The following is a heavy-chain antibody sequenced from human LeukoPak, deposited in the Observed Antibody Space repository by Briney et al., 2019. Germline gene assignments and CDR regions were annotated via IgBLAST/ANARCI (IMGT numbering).Heavy chain of an antibody. CDR1: GFTFSGSA. Sequence: GGSLRLSCAASGFTFSGSAMHWVRQASGKGLEWVGRIRSKANSYATAYAASVKGRFTISRDDSKNTAYLQMNSLKTEDTAVYYCARDLEVVVTAITYYYYYYYMDVWGKGTTVTVSS. V-gene: IGHV3-73*01. CDR2: IRSKANSYAT. CDR3: ARDLEVVVTAITYYYYYYYMDV. D-gene: IGHD2-21*02. J-gene: IGHJ6*03.